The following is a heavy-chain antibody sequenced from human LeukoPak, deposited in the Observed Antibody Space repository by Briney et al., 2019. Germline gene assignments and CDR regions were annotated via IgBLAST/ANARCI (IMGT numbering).Heavy chain of an antibody. CDR1: GFTFSSYA. CDR3: ARSDSALFGY. Sequence: PGGSLRLSCAASGFTFSSYAMHWVRQAPGKGLEWVAVISYDGSNKYYADSVKGRFTISRDNSKNTLYLQMNSLRAEDTAVYYCARSDSALFGYWGQGTLVTVSS. D-gene: IGHD3/OR15-3a*01. V-gene: IGHV3-30-3*01. CDR2: ISYDGSNK. J-gene: IGHJ4*02.